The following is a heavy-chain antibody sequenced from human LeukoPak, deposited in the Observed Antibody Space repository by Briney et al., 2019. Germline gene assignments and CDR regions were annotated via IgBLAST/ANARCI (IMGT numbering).Heavy chain of an antibody. CDR3: ARDYRSSSWFNWFDP. CDR1: GFTFSSYG. V-gene: IGHV3-66*01. J-gene: IGHJ5*02. D-gene: IGHD6-13*01. CDR2: IYSGGST. Sequence: GGSLRLSCAASGFTFSSYGMSWVRQAPGKGLEWVSVIYSGGSTYYADSVKGRFTISRDNSKNTLYLQMNSLRAEDTAVYYCARDYRSSSWFNWFDPWGQGTLVTVSS.